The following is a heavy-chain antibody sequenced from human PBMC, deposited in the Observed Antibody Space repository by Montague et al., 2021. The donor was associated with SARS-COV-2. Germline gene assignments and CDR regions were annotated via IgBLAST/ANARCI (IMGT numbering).Heavy chain of an antibody. CDR1: GFSLSTSGMC. Sequence: PALVKPTQTLTLTCTFSGFSLSTSGMCVSWIRQPPGKALEWLALIDWDDDKYYSTSLKTRLTISKDTSKNQVVLTMTNMDPVDTATYYCARIREGPYGSGPDYCYYYGMDVWGQGTTVTVSS. J-gene: IGHJ6*02. D-gene: IGHD3-10*01. CDR2: IDWDDDK. CDR3: ARIREGPYGSGPDYCYYYGMDV. V-gene: IGHV2-70*01.